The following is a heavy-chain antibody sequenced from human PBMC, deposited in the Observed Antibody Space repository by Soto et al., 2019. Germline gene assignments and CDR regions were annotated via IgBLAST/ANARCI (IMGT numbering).Heavy chain of an antibody. CDR2: INHRGST. D-gene: IGHD2-8*02. CDR3: ARDKITGLFDY. V-gene: IGHV4-34*01. J-gene: IGHJ4*02. CDR1: GGSFSGYY. Sequence: SETLSLTCAVYGGSFSGYYWTWIRQPPGTGLEWIGEINHRGSTNYNPSLKSRFTISVDTSKNQFSLKLTSVTAADMAVYYCARDKITGLFDYWGQGTLVTVSS.